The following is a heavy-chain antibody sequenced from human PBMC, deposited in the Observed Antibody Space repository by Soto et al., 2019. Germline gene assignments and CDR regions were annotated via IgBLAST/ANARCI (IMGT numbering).Heavy chain of an antibody. V-gene: IGHV3-30-3*01. CDR1: GFTFSNYA. J-gene: IGHJ4*02. D-gene: IGHD6-13*01. CDR3: ARGYSCSSAAFDY. CDR2: ISYDASNK. Sequence: QVQLVESGGGVVQPGRSLRLSCAASGFTFSNYAMHWVRQAPGKGLEWVAVISYDASNKYYADSVKGRFTISRDNSKNTLYLQMNGLRAEDTAVYYCARGYSCSSAAFDYWGQGTLVTVSS.